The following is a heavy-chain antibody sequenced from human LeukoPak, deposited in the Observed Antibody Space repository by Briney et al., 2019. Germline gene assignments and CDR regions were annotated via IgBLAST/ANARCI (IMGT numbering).Heavy chain of an antibody. Sequence: PGGSLRLSCAASGFIFSSYTMNWVRQAPGKGLEWVASISSSGTYIHYADSVKGRFTISRDNAKNSVYLQMSSLRAEETAVYYCARDYYFDSSGFYLYWGQGTLVTLSS. J-gene: IGHJ4*02. CDR2: ISSSGTYI. D-gene: IGHD3-22*01. CDR1: GFIFSSYT. V-gene: IGHV3-21*01. CDR3: ARDYYFDSSGFYLY.